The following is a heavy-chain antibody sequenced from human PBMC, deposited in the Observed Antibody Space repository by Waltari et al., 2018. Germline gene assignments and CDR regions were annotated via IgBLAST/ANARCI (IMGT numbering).Heavy chain of an antibody. D-gene: IGHD6-19*01. V-gene: IGHV3-48*03. CDR1: GXTFRSYE. J-gene: IGHJ4*02. Sequence: VHLVESXGGLVQPGGSLRLSCXASGXTFRSYERNWVRQAPGKGLEWVSKIDPSGAXISHADSVXGRFXISXDNAXXSXFLQMNSLXXEDTXVYYCARGWXXGCHFDSXGQGTLVTVXS. CDR3: ARGWXXGCHFDS. CDR2: IDPSGAXI.